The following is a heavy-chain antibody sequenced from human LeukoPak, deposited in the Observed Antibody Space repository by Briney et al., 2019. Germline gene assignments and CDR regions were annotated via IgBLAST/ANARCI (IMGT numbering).Heavy chain of an antibody. J-gene: IGHJ4*02. V-gene: IGHV4-4*02. CDR3: ARRTGDSSGYYPFDY. CDR1: GGSISSSNW. D-gene: IGHD3-22*01. Sequence: KPSETLSLTCAVSGGSISSSNWWSWVRQPPGKGLEWIGEIYHSGSTNYNPSLKSRVTISVDKSKNQFSLKLSSVTAADTAVYYCARRTGDSSGYYPFDYWGQGTLVTVSS. CDR2: IYHSGST.